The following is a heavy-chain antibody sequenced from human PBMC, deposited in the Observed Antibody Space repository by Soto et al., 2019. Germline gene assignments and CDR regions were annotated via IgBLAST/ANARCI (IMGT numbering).Heavy chain of an antibody. V-gene: IGHV4-31*03. J-gene: IGHJ4*02. CDR2: ISHSGRT. D-gene: IGHD2-15*01. CDR1: GGSISSGTYY. Sequence: QVQLQESGPGLVKPSQTLSLTCTVSGGSISSGTYYWTWVRQRPGEVREWIGFISHSGRTYYNPSLKSRAAISVDTSENQFSLRLSSVTAADTAVYFCARDSDYCTGGSCYGNFDFWGQGTLVTVSS. CDR3: ARDSDYCTGGSCYGNFDF.